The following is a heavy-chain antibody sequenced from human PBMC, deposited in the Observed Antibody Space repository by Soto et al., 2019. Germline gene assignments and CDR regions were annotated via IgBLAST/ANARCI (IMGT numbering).Heavy chain of an antibody. CDR3: ASGGYNWNDLTY. J-gene: IGHJ4*02. D-gene: IGHD1-20*01. CDR1: GGTFRTYA. V-gene: IGHV1-69*01. Sequence: QVQLVQSGAEVKKPGSSVKVSCKASGGTFRTYAISWVRQAPGQGLEWMGGITPIFGKANYAQKFQGRVSITADESTNTAYMELRSLRSEDTAVYYCASGGYNWNDLTYWGQGTLVSVSS. CDR2: ITPIFGKA.